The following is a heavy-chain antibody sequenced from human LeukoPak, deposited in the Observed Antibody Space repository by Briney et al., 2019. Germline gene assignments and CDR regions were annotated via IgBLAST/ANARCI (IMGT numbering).Heavy chain of an antibody. V-gene: IGHV3-30-3*01. CDR2: ISYDGSNK. Sequence: PGGSLRLSCAASGFTFSSYAIHWVRQAPGKGLEWVAVISYDGSNKYYADSVKGRFTISRDNSKNTLYLQMNSLRAEDTAVYYCARDTGSYDFWSGYLDVWGKGTTVTVSS. D-gene: IGHD3-3*01. CDR1: GFTFSSYA. J-gene: IGHJ6*03. CDR3: ARDTGSYDFWSGYLDV.